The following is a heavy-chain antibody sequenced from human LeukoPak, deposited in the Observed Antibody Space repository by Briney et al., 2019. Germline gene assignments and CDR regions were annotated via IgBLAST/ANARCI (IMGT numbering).Heavy chain of an antibody. D-gene: IGHD3-10*01. Sequence: PETLSLTCTVSGGSISSYYWSWIRQPPGKGLEWIGYIYYSGSTNYNPSLKSRVTISVDTSKNQFSLKLSSVTAADTAVYYCARDSGTTGEVKFDPWGQGTLVTVSS. CDR2: IYYSGST. CDR3: ARDSGTTGEVKFDP. V-gene: IGHV4-59*01. CDR1: GGSISSYY. J-gene: IGHJ5*02.